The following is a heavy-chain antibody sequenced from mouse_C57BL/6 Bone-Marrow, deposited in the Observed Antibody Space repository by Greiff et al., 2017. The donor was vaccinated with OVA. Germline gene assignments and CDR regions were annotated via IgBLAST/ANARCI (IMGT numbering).Heavy chain of an antibody. CDR3: AKCITTVGYFDV. D-gene: IGHD1-1*01. V-gene: IGHV2-5*01. CDR1: GFSLTSYG. CDR2: IWRGGST. J-gene: IGHJ1*03. Sequence: VKLEESGPGLVQPSQSLSITCTVSGFSLTSYGVHWVRQSPGKGLEWLGVIWRGGSTDYNAAFMSRLSITKDNSKSQVFFKMNSLQADDTAIYYCAKCITTVGYFDVWGTGTTVTVSS.